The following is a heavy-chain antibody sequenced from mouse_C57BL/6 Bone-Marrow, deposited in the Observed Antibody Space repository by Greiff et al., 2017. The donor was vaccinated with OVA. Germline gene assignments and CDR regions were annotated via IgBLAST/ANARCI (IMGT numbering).Heavy chain of an antibody. D-gene: IGHD2-2*01. J-gene: IGHJ1*03. Sequence: EVHLVESGPGMVKPSQSLSLTCTVTGYSITSGYDWHWIRHFPGNKLEWMGYISYSGSTNYNPSLKSRISITHDTSKNHFFLKLNSVTTEDTATYYCARDHGYHWYFDVWGTGTTVTVSS. CDR3: ARDHGYHWYFDV. V-gene: IGHV3-1*01. CDR1: GYSITSGYD. CDR2: ISYSGST.